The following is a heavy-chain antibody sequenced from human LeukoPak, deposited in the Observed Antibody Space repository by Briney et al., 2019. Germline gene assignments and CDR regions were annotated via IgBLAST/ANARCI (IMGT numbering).Heavy chain of an antibody. V-gene: IGHV4-39*07. D-gene: IGHD2-2*02. CDR2: INHSGST. Sequence: PSETLSLTCTVSGGSISSSSYYWSWIRQPPGKGLEWIGEINHSGSTNYDPSLKSRVTISVDTSKNQFSLKLSSVTAADTAVYYCARQNLRGYCSSTSCYTNYFDYWGQGTLVTVSS. J-gene: IGHJ4*02. CDR1: GGSISSSSYY. CDR3: ARQNLRGYCSSTSCYTNYFDY.